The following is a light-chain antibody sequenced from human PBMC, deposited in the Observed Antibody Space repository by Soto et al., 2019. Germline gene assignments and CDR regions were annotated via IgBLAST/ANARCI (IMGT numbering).Light chain of an antibody. V-gene: IGKV3-15*01. CDR3: QQYNNWPPDT. J-gene: IGKJ2*01. CDR1: QSVNNN. CDR2: GAS. Sequence: EIILTQSPASLSVSPGARATLSCRASQSVNNNLAWYQQKRGQAPRLLIYGASTRATGIPGRFRGSGSGTEFTLTITSLQSEDFAVYFCQQYNNWPPDTFGQGTKLEIK.